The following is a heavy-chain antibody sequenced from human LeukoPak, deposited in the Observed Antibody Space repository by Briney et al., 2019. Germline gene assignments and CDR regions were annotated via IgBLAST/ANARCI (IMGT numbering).Heavy chain of an antibody. J-gene: IGHJ6*02. CDR2: ISSSSSYI. D-gene: IGHD1-1*01. V-gene: IGHV3-21*01. CDR1: GFTFSSYS. CDR3: ARDLASGIYYYGMDV. Sequence: GGSLRLSCAASGFTFSSYSMNWVRQAPGKGLEWVSSISSSSSYIYYADSVKGRFTISRDNAKNSLYLQMNSLRAEDTAVYYCARDLASGIYYYGMDVWGQGTTVSVS.